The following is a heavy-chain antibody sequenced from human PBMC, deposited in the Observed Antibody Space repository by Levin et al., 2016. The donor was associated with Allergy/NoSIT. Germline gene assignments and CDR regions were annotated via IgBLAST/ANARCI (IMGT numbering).Heavy chain of an antibody. CDR1: GGSLRGNF. D-gene: IGHD2-2*02. CDR2: VNDGGTT. Sequence: SETLSLTCAVYGGSLRGNFWTWIRQSPGKGLEWIGQVNDGGTTNYNPSLQSRVTMSVDTSRNQFSLEVKSVTAADTAVYYCARGRSQYTSTWHIDYWGQGTLVTVSS. CDR3: ARGRSQYTSTWHIDY. J-gene: IGHJ4*02. V-gene: IGHV4-34*01.